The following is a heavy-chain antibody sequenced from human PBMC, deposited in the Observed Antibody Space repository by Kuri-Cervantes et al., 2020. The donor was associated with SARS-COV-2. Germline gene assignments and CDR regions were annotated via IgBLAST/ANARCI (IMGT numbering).Heavy chain of an antibody. CDR2: ISYDGSNK. CDR1: GFTFSSYA. D-gene: IGHD3-10*01. CDR3: ARDDGDAFYYGMDV. J-gene: IGHJ6*02. Sequence: SCKASGFTFSSYAMHWVRQAPGKGLEWVAVISYDGSNKYYAASVKGRFTISRDDSKNTLYLQMNSLRAEDTAVYYCARDDGDAFYYGMDVWGQGTTVTVSS. V-gene: IGHV3-30*04.